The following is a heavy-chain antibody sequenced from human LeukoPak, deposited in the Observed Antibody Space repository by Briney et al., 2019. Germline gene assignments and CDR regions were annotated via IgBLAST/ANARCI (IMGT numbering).Heavy chain of an antibody. Sequence: ASVKVSCKASGYTFTSYGISWVRQAPGQGLEWMGWISAYNGNTNYAQKLQGRVTMTTDTSTSTAYMELRSLRSDDTAVYYCARLHSRIVGATTAFDIWGQGTMVTVSS. V-gene: IGHV1-18*01. D-gene: IGHD1-26*01. J-gene: IGHJ3*02. CDR1: GYTFTSYG. CDR2: ISAYNGNT. CDR3: ARLHSRIVGATTAFDI.